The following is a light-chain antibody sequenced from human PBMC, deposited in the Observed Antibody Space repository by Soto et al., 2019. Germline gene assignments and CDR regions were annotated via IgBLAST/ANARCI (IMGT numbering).Light chain of an antibody. V-gene: IGLV2-14*03. J-gene: IGLJ2*01. CDR2: NVS. CDR3: SSYTEINTFVV. Sequence: QSALTQPASVSGSPGQSVTISCTGTSSDVGGYDYVSWYQQHPDKAPKLLIHNVSSRPSGVSNRFSGSKSGNTASLTISGLQAEDVADYYCSSYTEINTFVVFGGGTKLTVL. CDR1: SSDVGGYDY.